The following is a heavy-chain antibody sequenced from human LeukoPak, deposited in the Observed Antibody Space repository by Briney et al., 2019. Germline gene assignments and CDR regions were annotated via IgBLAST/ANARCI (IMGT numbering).Heavy chain of an antibody. D-gene: IGHD6-25*01. Sequence: PGGSLRLSCAASGFIFSNYPMTWVRQTPGKGLEWVSTLSPGGGGIYYADSAKGRFAISRDNSKNTLYLQMNSLRVEDTAVYFCAKSRSGSSYDGLDAWGQGTMVTVSS. J-gene: IGHJ3*01. V-gene: IGHV3-23*01. CDR1: GFIFSNYP. CDR3: AKSRSGSSYDGLDA. CDR2: LSPGGGGI.